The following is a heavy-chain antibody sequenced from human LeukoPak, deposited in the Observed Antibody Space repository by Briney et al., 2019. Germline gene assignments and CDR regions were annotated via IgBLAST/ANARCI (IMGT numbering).Heavy chain of an antibody. J-gene: IGHJ4*02. CDR3: AKRGDCSGTCTYDY. CDR2: VGGSGFKK. V-gene: IGHV3-23*01. Sequence: GGSLRLSCAASGFTFSNYAIHWVRQAPGKGLDGVSMVGGSGFKKYYADSVKGRFTISRDNSKNPVYLQMNSLRAEDTAVYYCAKRGDCSGTCTYDYWGQGTLVTVSS. D-gene: IGHD2-2*01. CDR1: GFTFSNYA.